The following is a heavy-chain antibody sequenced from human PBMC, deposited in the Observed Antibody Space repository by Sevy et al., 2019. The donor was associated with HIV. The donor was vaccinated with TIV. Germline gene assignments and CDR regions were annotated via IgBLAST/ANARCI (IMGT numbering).Heavy chain of an antibody. D-gene: IGHD4-17*01. CDR1: GFIFRNYG. CDR2: ILFDGTKK. CDR3: ARDVAFTTEYSYGMDV. V-gene: IGHV3-30*02. J-gene: IGHJ6*02. Sequence: GGSLRLSCAASGFIFRNYGMHWVRQAPGKGLEWVSFILFDGTKKYYGDSVKGRFTISRDNAKNTLFLQMKSLRAEDTAVYYCARDVAFTTEYSYGMDVWGQGSTVTVSS.